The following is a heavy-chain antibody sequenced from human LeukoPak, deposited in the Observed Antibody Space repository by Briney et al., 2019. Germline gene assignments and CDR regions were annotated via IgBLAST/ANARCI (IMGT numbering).Heavy chain of an antibody. J-gene: IGHJ4*02. V-gene: IGHV1-2*02. CDR1: GYTFTGYY. CDR3: ARVDGYYDSSGYYYFLDD. CDR2: INPNSGGT. D-gene: IGHD3-22*01. Sequence: GASVKVSCKASGYTFTGYYMHWVRQAPGQGLEWMGWINPNSGGTNYAQKFQGRVTMTRDTSISTAYMELSRLRSDDTAVYYCARVDGYYDSSGYYYFLDDWGQGTLVTVSS.